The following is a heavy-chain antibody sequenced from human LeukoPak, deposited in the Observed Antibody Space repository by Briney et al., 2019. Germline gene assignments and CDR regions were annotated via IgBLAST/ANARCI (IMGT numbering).Heavy chain of an antibody. CDR2: INHSGST. CDR3: ARVGYSYVINDWSRTGLGAYPTKYYYHMDV. Sequence: SKTLSLTCAVYGGSFSGYYWSWIRQPPGKGLEWIGEINHSGSTNYNPSLKSRVTISGDMSKNQFSLKLSSVTAADTAVYFCARVGYSYVINDWSRTGLGAYPTKYYYHMDVWGKGTTVTVSS. V-gene: IGHV4-34*01. D-gene: IGHD5-18*01. J-gene: IGHJ6*03. CDR1: GGSFSGYY.